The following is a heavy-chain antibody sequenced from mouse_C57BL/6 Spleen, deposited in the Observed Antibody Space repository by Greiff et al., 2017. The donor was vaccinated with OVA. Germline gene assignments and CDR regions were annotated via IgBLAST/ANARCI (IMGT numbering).Heavy chain of an antibody. CDR3: ASSNYFYAMDY. CDR2: IYPGDGDT. V-gene: IGHV1-80*01. D-gene: IGHD2-5*01. Sequence: LQESGAELVKPGASVKISCKASGYAFSSYWMNWVKQRPGKGLEWIGQIYPGDGDTNYNGKFKGKATLTADKSSSTAYMQLSSLTSEDSAVYFCASSNYFYAMDYWGQGTSVTVSS. CDR1: GYAFSSYW. J-gene: IGHJ4*01.